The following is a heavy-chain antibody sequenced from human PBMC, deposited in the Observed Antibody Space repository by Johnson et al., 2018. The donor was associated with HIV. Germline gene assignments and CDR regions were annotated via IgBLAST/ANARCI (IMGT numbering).Heavy chain of an antibody. CDR2: ISGSGGST. J-gene: IGHJ3*02. Sequence: EVHLVESGGGLVQPGGSLRLSCAASGFTFSSYAMNWVRHAPGKGLEWVSVISGSGGSTYYADSVKGRFTISRDNSKNTLYLQMNSLRAEDTAVYYCARDPSRLRQSDIWGQGTMVTVSS. V-gene: IGHV3-23*04. CDR3: ARDPSRLRQSDI. D-gene: IGHD3-16*01. CDR1: GFTFSSYA.